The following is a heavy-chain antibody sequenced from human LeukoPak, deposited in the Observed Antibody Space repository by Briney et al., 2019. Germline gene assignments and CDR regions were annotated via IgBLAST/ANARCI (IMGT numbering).Heavy chain of an antibody. CDR3: ASDGHPFES. J-gene: IGHJ4*02. CDR2: IKQDGSEK. Sequence: PGGSLRLSCAASGFTFRSYWMSRVRQAPGKGLEWVANIKQDGSEKYYVDSVKGRFTISRDNAKNSVYLQMNSLRAEDTAVYYCASDGHPFESWGQGARVTVSS. CDR1: GFTFRSYW. V-gene: IGHV3-7*01.